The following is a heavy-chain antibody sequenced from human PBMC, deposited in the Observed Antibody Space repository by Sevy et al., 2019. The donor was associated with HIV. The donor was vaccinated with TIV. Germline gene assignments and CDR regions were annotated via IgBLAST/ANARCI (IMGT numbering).Heavy chain of an antibody. J-gene: IGHJ2*01. Sequence: GGSLRLSCAASGFTFDDYAMHWVRQAPGKGLEWVSGISWNSGSIGYADSVKGRFTISRDNAKNSLYLQMNSLRAEDTALYYYAKGSYSSSWYFDLWGRGTLVTVSS. V-gene: IGHV3-9*01. CDR1: GFTFDDYA. CDR3: AKGSYSSSWYFDL. D-gene: IGHD6-13*01. CDR2: ISWNSGSI.